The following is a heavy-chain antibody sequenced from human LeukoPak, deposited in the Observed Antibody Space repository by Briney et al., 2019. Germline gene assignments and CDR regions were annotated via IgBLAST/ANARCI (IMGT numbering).Heavy chain of an antibody. D-gene: IGHD3-16*01. V-gene: IGHV1-69*06. CDR1: GGTFSSYA. Sequence: GSSVKVSCKASGGTFSSYAISWVRQAPGQGLEWMGGIIPIFGTANYAQKFQGRVTITADKSTSTAYMELSSLRSEDTAVYYCARGLNYDYVWGSSLDYWGQGTLVTVSS. CDR3: ARGLNYDYVWGSSLDY. J-gene: IGHJ4*02. CDR2: IIPIFGTA.